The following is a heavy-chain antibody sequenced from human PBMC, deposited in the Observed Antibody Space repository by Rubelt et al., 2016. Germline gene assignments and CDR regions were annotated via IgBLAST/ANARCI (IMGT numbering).Heavy chain of an antibody. CDR3: ARGNSGYDYGLDY. CDR1: GYTFTGYY. Sequence: QVQLVQSGAEVKKPGASVKVSCKASGYTFTGYYMHWVRQAPGQGLEWMGWINPNSGGTNYAKKFQGRVTMTRDTYVSTAYMELSRLTSDDTAVYYCARGNSGYDYGLDYWGQGTLVTVSS. D-gene: IGHD5-12*01. CDR2: INPNSGGT. V-gene: IGHV1-2*02. J-gene: IGHJ4*02.